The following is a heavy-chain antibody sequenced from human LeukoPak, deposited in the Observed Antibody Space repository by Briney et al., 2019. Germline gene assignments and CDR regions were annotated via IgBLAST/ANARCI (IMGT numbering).Heavy chain of an antibody. J-gene: IGHJ6*02. V-gene: IGHV4-59*01. D-gene: IGHD3-10*01. Sequence: SETLSLTCTVSGGSMSGFFWTWLRQPPGRELEWIGSIYYSGSSTKYNPSLKSRVTISVDTSKSQFSLNLNSATAADTAVYYCARTSRHFYGSGTNLTPWPAGMDVWGQGTTVTVSS. CDR2: IYYSGSST. CDR3: ARTSRHFYGSGTNLTPWPAGMDV. CDR1: GGSMSGFF.